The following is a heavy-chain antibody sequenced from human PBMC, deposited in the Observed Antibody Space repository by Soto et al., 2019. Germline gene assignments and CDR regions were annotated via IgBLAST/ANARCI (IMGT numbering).Heavy chain of an antibody. Sequence: GGSLRLSCAASGFTFSSYGMHWVRQAPGKGLEWVAVISYDGSNKYYADSVKGRFTISRDNSKNTLYLQMNSLRAEDTAVYYCAKGGDYYGSGSYYYAFDIWGQGTMVTVSS. CDR2: ISYDGSNK. J-gene: IGHJ3*02. V-gene: IGHV3-30*18. D-gene: IGHD3-10*01. CDR3: AKGGDYYGSGSYYYAFDI. CDR1: GFTFSSYG.